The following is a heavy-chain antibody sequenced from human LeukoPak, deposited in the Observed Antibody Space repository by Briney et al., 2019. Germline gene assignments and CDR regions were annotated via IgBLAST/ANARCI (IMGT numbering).Heavy chain of an antibody. Sequence: IPIFGTANYAQKFQGRVTITADESTSTAYMELSSLRSEDTAVYYCARVEIGPATVTTIADYWGQGTLVTVSS. CDR3: ARVEIGPATVTTIADY. J-gene: IGHJ4*02. D-gene: IGHD4-11*01. V-gene: IGHV1-69*01. CDR2: IPIFGTA.